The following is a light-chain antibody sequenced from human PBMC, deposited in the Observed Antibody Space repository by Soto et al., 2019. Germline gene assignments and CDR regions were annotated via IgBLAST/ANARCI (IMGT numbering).Light chain of an antibody. CDR3: AAWDDSLNAVV. J-gene: IGLJ2*01. Sequence: QSALTQPPSTSGSPGQRVTISCSGSSSNIGSNTVNWYQQLPGTAPKLLMFGNSQRPSGVPDRFSGSKSGTSASLAISGLQCEDVADYYCAAWDDSLNAVVFGGGTKLTVL. CDR1: SSNIGSNT. CDR2: GNS. V-gene: IGLV1-44*01.